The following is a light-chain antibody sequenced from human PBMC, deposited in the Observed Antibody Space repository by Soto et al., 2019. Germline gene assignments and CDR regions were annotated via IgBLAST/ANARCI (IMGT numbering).Light chain of an antibody. V-gene: IGKV3-20*01. Sequence: EIVLTQSPGTLSLSPGERATLSCRASQSINNRYLDWYQQKPGQAPRLIIYGASSRATGIPDMFIGSGSGTDLTLTISRLEPEDFAVYYCQQFGSSPGFTFGPGTKVDIK. CDR1: QSINNRY. CDR2: GAS. J-gene: IGKJ3*01. CDR3: QQFGSSPGFT.